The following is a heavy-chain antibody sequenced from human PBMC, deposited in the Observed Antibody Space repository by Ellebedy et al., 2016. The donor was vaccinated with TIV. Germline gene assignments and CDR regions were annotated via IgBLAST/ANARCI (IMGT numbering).Heavy chain of an antibody. D-gene: IGHD1-26*01. Sequence: GESLKISCAASGFSFSSYAMSWVRQAPGKWLEWVSGIVGSGGSRYADSVKGRFTISRDNSKSTLDLQMRSLRAEDTSVYYCADDPWGVGPAFDIWGQGTMVTVSS. CDR1: GFSFSSYA. CDR3: ADDPWGVGPAFDI. J-gene: IGHJ3*02. CDR2: IVGSGGSR. V-gene: IGHV3-23*01.